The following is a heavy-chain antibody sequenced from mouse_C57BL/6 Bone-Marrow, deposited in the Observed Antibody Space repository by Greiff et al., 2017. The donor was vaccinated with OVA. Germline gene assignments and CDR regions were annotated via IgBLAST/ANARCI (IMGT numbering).Heavy chain of an antibody. Sequence: VQLQQSGPELVKPGASVKISCKASGYTFTDYYMNWVKQSNGKSLEWIGDINPNNGGTSYNQKFKGKATLTVDKSSSTAYMELRSLTSEDSAVYYCARDPIWDYWGQGTTLTVSS. D-gene: IGHD1-1*02. V-gene: IGHV1-26*01. CDR1: GYTFTDYY. J-gene: IGHJ2*01. CDR2: INPNNGGT. CDR3: ARDPIWDY.